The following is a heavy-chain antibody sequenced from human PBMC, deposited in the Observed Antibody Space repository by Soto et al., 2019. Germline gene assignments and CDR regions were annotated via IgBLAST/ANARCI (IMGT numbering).Heavy chain of an antibody. J-gene: IGHJ4*02. CDR2: IIKDGSEK. V-gene: IGHV3-7*03. CDR3: ARDWGVLGY. Sequence: PGGSLRLSCAACGFTFSNYGINWVRQAPWKGLEWLANIIKDGSEKSYVDSVKGRFTISRDNAKNSLYLQMNSLRVEDTAVYYWARDWGVLGYWGELTLVTVCS. D-gene: IGHD3-10*01. CDR1: GFTFSNYG.